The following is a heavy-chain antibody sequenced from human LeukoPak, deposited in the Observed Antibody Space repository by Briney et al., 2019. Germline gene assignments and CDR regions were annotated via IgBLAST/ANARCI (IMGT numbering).Heavy chain of an antibody. CDR2: ISGYGGST. J-gene: IGHJ4*02. V-gene: IGHV3-43*02. Sequence: PGGSLRLSCAAPGFIFHDYAIHWVRQAPGKGLEWVSLISGYGGSTLYADSVKGRFTISRDNSKNSLYLQMNSLRSDDTALYYCARESESSGWYDYWGQGTLVTVSS. CDR3: ARESESSGWYDY. D-gene: IGHD6-19*01. CDR1: GFIFHDYA.